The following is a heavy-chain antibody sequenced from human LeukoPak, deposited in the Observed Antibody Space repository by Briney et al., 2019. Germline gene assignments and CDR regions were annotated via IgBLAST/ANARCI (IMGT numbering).Heavy chain of an antibody. Sequence: KPSETLSLTCTVSGGSISSNYWSWIRHPPRKGLEWIGYIYYSGSTNYNPSLKSRVTISVDTSKNQFSLKLSSVTAADTAVYYCARVSGSYYYFDYWGQGTLVTVSS. J-gene: IGHJ4*02. CDR2: IYYSGST. CDR1: GGSISSNY. CDR3: ARVSGSYYYFDY. D-gene: IGHD1-26*01. V-gene: IGHV4-59*01.